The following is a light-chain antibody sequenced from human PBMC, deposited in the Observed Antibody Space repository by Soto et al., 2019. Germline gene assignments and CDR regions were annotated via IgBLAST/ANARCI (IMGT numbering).Light chain of an antibody. CDR3: QHLNTYPLT. CDR2: AAS. Sequence: EIQLTQSPSFLSASVGDRVTITCRASQDISSYLAWYQQKPGKAPKLLIYAASTLQSGVPSRFSGSGSGTEFTLTLIRLQPEDFATYYCQHLNTYPLTFGGGTKVEIK. J-gene: IGKJ4*01. CDR1: QDISSY. V-gene: IGKV1-9*01.